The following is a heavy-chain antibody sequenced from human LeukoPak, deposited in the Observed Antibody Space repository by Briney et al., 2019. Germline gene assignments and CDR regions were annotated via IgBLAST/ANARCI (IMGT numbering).Heavy chain of an antibody. CDR2: IHSSGST. V-gene: IGHV4-59*01. J-gene: IGHJ4*02. D-gene: IGHD6-13*01. Sequence: SETLSLTCTVSGGSICGDYWSWIRQSPGKGLEWIAYIHSSGSTSYNPSLKSRVTISVDTSKNEFSLKLTSVNAADTAVYYCARDRPGGSSLDYWGQGILVTVSS. CDR1: GGSICGDY. CDR3: ARDRPGGSSLDY.